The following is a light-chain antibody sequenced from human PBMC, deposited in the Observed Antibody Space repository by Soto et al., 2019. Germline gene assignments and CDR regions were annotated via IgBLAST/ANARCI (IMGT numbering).Light chain of an antibody. CDR3: QAWVGSTGV. CDR1: KLGDKY. V-gene: IGLV3-1*01. Sequence: SYELTQPPSVSVSPGQTASITCSGDKLGDKYACWYQQKPRQSPVLVIYQDSKRPSGIPERFYGSNSGNTATLTISGTQAMDEADYYCQAWVGSTGVFGTRTKLTVL. J-gene: IGLJ1*01. CDR2: QDS.